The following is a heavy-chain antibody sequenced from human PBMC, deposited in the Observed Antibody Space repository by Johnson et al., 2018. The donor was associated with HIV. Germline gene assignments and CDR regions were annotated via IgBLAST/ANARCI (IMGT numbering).Heavy chain of an antibody. J-gene: IGHJ3*02. Sequence: QVQLVESGGGVVQPGRSLRLSCVASGYSFRNSAMHWVRQAPGTGLEWVTMISYEGRDKKYADSVKGRFTISRDNSKTTLYLQMNSLRPEDTAVDFCARDPDPFREYHGDAFDIWGQGTVVTVSS. CDR1: GYSFRNSA. CDR3: ARDPDPFREYHGDAFDI. CDR2: ISYEGRDK. D-gene: IGHD3-10*01. V-gene: IGHV3-30*03.